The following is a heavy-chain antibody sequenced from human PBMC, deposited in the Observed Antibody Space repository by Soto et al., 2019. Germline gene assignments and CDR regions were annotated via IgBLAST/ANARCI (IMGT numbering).Heavy chain of an antibody. CDR1: GFTFTDHH. J-gene: IGHJ4*02. CDR3: VRDGNNYSFDY. Sequence: EVQVVESGGGLFQPGGSLRLSCAASGFTFTDHHMDWVRQAPGKGLEWVARIRKESARHTTEYAASVRGRFTISRDDSQNSVSLQMDSLETDDTAVYYCVRDGNNYSFDYWGQGTLVTVSS. D-gene: IGHD2-21*01. CDR2: IRKESARHTT. V-gene: IGHV3-72*01.